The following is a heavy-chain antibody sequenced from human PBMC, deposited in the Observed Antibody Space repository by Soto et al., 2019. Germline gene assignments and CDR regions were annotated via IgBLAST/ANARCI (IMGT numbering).Heavy chain of an antibody. Sequence: EVLLVESGGGLVKPGGSLRLSCAASGFAFKYARMTWVRQAPGKGLEWVGYIRSNIDGATTAYAAPVKGRFTISRDESKNTVDLQMNSLITEDTAVYYCTTDWGSGTHYARAFDVWGQGTMVTVSS. D-gene: IGHD3-16*01. V-gene: IGHV3-15*01. CDR1: GFAFKYAR. CDR3: TTDWGSGTHYARAFDV. CDR2: IRSNIDGATT. J-gene: IGHJ3*01.